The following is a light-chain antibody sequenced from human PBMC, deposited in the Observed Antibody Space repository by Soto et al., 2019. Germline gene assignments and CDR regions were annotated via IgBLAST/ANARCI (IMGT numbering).Light chain of an antibody. J-gene: IGLJ3*02. Sequence: QSVLTQPASVSGSPGQSITISCAGTSSDLGSYNYVSWYQHHPGKAPKLMLYEVNNRPSGVSDRFSGSKSGNTASLTISGLQAEDEAHYYCISYTASRSMVFGGGTKLTVL. V-gene: IGLV2-14*01. CDR1: SSDLGSYNY. CDR2: EVN. CDR3: ISYTASRSMV.